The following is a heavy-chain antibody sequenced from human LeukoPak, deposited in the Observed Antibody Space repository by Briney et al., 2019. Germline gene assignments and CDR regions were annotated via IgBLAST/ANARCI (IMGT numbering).Heavy chain of an antibody. CDR1: GGSISSYY. D-gene: IGHD4-17*01. V-gene: IGHV4-4*07. CDR3: ARAPRYGLLDWFDP. Sequence: SETLSLTCTVSGGSISSYYWSWIRQPAGKGLEWIGRIYTSGSTDYNPSLKSRVTISVDTSKNQFSLKLSSVTAADTAVYYCARAPRYGLLDWFDPWGQGTLVTVSS. J-gene: IGHJ5*02. CDR2: IYTSGST.